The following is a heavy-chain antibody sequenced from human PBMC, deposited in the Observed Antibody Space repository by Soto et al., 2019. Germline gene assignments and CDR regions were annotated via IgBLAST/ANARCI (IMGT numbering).Heavy chain of an antibody. Sequence: GGSLRLSCAASGFTFSSYAMSWVRQAPGKGLEWVSATSGSGGSTYYADSVKGRFTISRDNSKNTLYLQMNSLRAEDTAVYYCAKGTGVYVRGLFDYWGQGTLVTVSS. V-gene: IGHV3-23*01. CDR2: TSGSGGST. CDR1: GFTFSSYA. J-gene: IGHJ4*02. D-gene: IGHD3-10*01. CDR3: AKGTGVYVRGLFDY.